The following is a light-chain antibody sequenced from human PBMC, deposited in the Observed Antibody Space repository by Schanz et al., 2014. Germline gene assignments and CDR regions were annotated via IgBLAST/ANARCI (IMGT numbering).Light chain of an antibody. Sequence: QSALTQPPSVSGSPGQSVTISCTGTSSDVGYYNRVSWYQQPPGTAPKLMIHDVSNRPSGVSNRFSGSKSGNTASLTISGLQAEDEADYYCSSYTSSSTRVFGGGTKLTVL. V-gene: IGLV2-18*02. CDR2: DVS. J-gene: IGLJ3*02. CDR3: SSYTSSSTRV. CDR1: SSDVGYYNR.